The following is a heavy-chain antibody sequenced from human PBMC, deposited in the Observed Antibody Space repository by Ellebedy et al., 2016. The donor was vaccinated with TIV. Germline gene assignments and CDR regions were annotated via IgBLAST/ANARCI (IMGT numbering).Heavy chain of an antibody. CDR3: ARDLGSLAVAGTFYYYYGMDV. CDR1: RFTFSSYS. D-gene: IGHD6-19*01. J-gene: IGHJ6*02. Sequence: GESLKISCAASRFTFSSYSMNWVRQAPGKGLEWVSYISSSSSTIYYADSVKGRFTISRDNAKNSLYLQMNSLRDEDTAVYYCARDLGSLAVAGTFYYYYGMDVWGQGTTVTVSS. V-gene: IGHV3-48*02. CDR2: ISSSSSTI.